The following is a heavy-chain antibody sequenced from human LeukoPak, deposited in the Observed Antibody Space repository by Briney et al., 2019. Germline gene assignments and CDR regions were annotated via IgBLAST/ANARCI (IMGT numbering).Heavy chain of an antibody. Sequence: ASVKVSCKASGYTFTGYYMHWVRQAPGQGLEWMGIINPSGGSTSYAQKFQGRVTMTRDASISTAYMELSRLRSDDTAVYYCAREVAAAGQKNWFDPWGQGTLVTVSS. CDR1: GYTFTGYY. D-gene: IGHD6-13*01. J-gene: IGHJ5*02. CDR2: INPSGGST. V-gene: IGHV1-46*01. CDR3: AREVAAAGQKNWFDP.